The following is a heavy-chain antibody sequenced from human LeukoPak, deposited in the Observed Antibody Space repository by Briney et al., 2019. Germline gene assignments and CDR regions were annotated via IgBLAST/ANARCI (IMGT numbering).Heavy chain of an antibody. J-gene: IGHJ6*02. Sequence: SVKVSCKASGGTFSSYAISWVRQAPGQGLEWMGGIIPIFGTANYAQRFQGRVTITADESTSTAYMELSSLRSEDTAVYYCARSQYYGDYEYYYYGMDVWGQGTTVTVSS. CDR3: ARSQYYGDYEYYYYGMDV. D-gene: IGHD4-17*01. CDR2: IIPIFGTA. V-gene: IGHV1-69*13. CDR1: GGTFSSYA.